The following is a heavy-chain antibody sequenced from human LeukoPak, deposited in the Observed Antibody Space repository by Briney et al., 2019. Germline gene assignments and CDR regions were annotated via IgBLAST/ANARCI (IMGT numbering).Heavy chain of an antibody. J-gene: IGHJ4*02. CDR1: GGSFSGYY. CDR2: ISSSSSYI. D-gene: IGHD3-22*01. V-gene: IGHV3-21*01. Sequence: ETLSLTCAVYGGSFSGYYWSWVRQAPGKGLEWVSSISSSSSYIYYADSVKGRFTISRDNAKNSLYLQMNSLRAEDTAVYYCARESGPVEYYDSSSYYSYWGQGTLVTVSS. CDR3: ARESGPVEYYDSSSYYSY.